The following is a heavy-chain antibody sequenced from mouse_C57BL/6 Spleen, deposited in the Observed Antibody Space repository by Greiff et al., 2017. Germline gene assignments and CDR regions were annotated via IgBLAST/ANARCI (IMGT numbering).Heavy chain of an antibody. Sequence: VKLVESGPGLVQPSQSLSITCTVSGFSLTSYGVHWVRQSPGKGLEWLGVIWRGGSTDYNAAFMSRLSITKDNSKSQVFFKMNSLQADDTAIYYCAKRGYYGSSYDYYAMDYWGQGTSVTVSS. D-gene: IGHD1-1*01. CDR3: AKRGYYGSSYDYYAMDY. V-gene: IGHV2-5*01. J-gene: IGHJ4*01. CDR2: IWRGGST. CDR1: GFSLTSYG.